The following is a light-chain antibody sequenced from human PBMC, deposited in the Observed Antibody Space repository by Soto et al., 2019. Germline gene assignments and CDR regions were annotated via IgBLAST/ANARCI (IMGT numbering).Light chain of an antibody. V-gene: IGLV2-8*01. J-gene: IGLJ1*01. CDR3: SSYAGANRV. Sequence: QSALTQPPSASGSPGQSVTISCTGTSSDVGANNYVSWYQQHPGKAPKLMIYEVTKRPSGVPDRFSGSKSGNTASLTVSGLQAEDEAGYYCSSYAGANRVFGTGTKLTVL. CDR2: EVT. CDR1: SSDVGANNY.